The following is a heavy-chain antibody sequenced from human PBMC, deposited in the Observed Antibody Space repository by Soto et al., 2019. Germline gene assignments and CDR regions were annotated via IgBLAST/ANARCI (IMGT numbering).Heavy chain of an antibody. J-gene: IGHJ6*02. V-gene: IGHV1-18*04. CDR3: ARDYQVADLYYGMDV. D-gene: IGHD2-15*01. CDR1: GYTFTSYG. CDR2: ISAYNGNT. Sequence: QVQLVQSGAEVKKPGASVKVSCKASGYTFTSYGISWVRQAPGQGLEWMGWISAYNGNTNYAQKLQGRVTMTTDTSTGQAYIGVRSLRSDDTGVYFCARDYQVADLYYGMDVWGQGTTVTVSS.